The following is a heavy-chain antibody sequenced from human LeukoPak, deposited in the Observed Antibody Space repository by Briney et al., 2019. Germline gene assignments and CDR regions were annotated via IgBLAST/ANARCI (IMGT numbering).Heavy chain of an antibody. D-gene: IGHD3-10*01. CDR3: ARDREYYGSGSYSGY. J-gene: IGHJ4*02. CDR1: GFTFDDYG. CDR2: INWNGGST. Sequence: GGSLRLSCAASGFTFDDYGMSWVRQAPGKGLEWVSGINWNGGSTGYADSVKGRFTISRDNAKNSLYLQMNSLRAEDTALYYCARDREYYGSGSYSGYWGQGTLVTVSS. V-gene: IGHV3-20*04.